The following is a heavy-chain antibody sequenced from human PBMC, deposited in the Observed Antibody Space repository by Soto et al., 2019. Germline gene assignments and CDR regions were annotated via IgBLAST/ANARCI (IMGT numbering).Heavy chain of an antibody. V-gene: IGHV3-30*18. CDR2: ISYDGSNK. CDR3: AKDLLGPGRAYGMDV. J-gene: IGHJ6*02. CDR1: GFTFSSYG. Sequence: QVQLVESGGGVVQPGRSLRLSCAASGFTFSSYGMHWVRQAPGKGLEWVAVISYDGSNKYYADSVKGRFTISRDNSKNSLYLQRNSLRAEDTAVYYCAKDLLGPGRAYGMDVWGQGTTVTVPS. D-gene: IGHD7-27*01.